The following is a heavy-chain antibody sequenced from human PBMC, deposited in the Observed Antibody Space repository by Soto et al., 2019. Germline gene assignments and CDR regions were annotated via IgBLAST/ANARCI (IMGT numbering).Heavy chain of an antibody. V-gene: IGHV4-30-4*01. CDR2: IYYSGST. Sequence: ASETLSLTCTVSGGSINNGDYYWSWIRQPPEKGLEWIGYIYYSGSTYYNPSLKSRVTISVDTSKNQFSLKLTSVTAADAALYYCARDFFDSSDYTTNWFDPWGQGTLVTVSS. J-gene: IGHJ5*02. CDR3: ARDFFDSSDYTTNWFDP. D-gene: IGHD3-22*01. CDR1: GGSINNGDYY.